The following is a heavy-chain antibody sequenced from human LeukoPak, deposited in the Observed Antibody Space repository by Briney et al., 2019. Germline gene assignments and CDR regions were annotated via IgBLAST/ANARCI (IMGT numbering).Heavy chain of an antibody. V-gene: IGHV5-51*01. J-gene: IGHJ3*02. Sequence: GESLKISCKGSGYSFPSYWIGWVRLMPGKGLDWVGIIYPGDSDTRYSPSFQGQVTMSADKSVSTAYLQWSSLKASDTAMYYCARLITIFGVVKGPFDIWGQGTMVTVSS. CDR3: ARLITIFGVVKGPFDI. CDR1: GYSFPSYW. D-gene: IGHD3-3*01. CDR2: IYPGDSDT.